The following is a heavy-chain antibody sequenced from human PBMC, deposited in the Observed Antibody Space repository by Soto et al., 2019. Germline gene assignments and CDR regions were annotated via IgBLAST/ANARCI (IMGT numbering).Heavy chain of an antibody. Sequence: PGGSLRLSCAASGFTFSSYAMHWVRQAPGKGLEWVAVISYDGSNKYYADSVKGRFTISRDNSKNTLYLQMNSLRAEDTAVYYCARDNWAWQQLGIYYYYGMDVWGQGTTVTVSS. CDR1: GFTFSSYA. V-gene: IGHV3-30-3*01. CDR2: ISYDGSNK. CDR3: ARDNWAWQQLGIYYYYGMDV. J-gene: IGHJ6*02. D-gene: IGHD6-13*01.